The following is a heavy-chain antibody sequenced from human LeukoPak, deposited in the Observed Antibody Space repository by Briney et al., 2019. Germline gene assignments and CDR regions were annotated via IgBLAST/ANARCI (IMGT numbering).Heavy chain of an antibody. Sequence: PGGSLRLSCAASGFTFSSYSMNWVRQAPGKGLEWVSSISSSSSYIYYADSVKGRFTISRDNAKSSLYLQMNSLRAEDTAVYYCARGNHYYDSSGYANDAFDIWGQGTMVTVSS. D-gene: IGHD3-22*01. CDR1: GFTFSSYS. J-gene: IGHJ3*02. V-gene: IGHV3-21*01. CDR2: ISSSSSYI. CDR3: ARGNHYYDSSGYANDAFDI.